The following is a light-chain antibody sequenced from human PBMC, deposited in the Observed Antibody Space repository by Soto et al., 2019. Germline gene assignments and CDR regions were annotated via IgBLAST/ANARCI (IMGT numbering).Light chain of an antibody. Sequence: EILMTQSPATVSVFPGERATLSCRASQSFGTNLAWYQQTPGQAPRLLIYGASIRATGVPDRFSGSGSGTEVTLTISSLRSEDFAVYYCQQYDKWPQTFGQGTKVEIK. CDR2: GAS. CDR1: QSFGTN. J-gene: IGKJ1*01. V-gene: IGKV3-15*01. CDR3: QQYDKWPQT.